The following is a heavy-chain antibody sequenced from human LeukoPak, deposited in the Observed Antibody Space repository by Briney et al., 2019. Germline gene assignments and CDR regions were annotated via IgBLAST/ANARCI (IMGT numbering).Heavy chain of an antibody. CDR2: ISYDGSNK. CDR1: GFTFSSYG. D-gene: IGHD4-17*01. J-gene: IGHJ5*02. V-gene: IGHV3-30*18. Sequence: GSLILSCAASGFTFSSYGMHWVRQAPGKGLEWVAVISYDGSNKYYADSVKGRFTISRDNSKNTLYLQMNSLRAEDTAVYYCAKDRDYGDGRFDPWGQGTLVTVSS. CDR3: AKDRDYGDGRFDP.